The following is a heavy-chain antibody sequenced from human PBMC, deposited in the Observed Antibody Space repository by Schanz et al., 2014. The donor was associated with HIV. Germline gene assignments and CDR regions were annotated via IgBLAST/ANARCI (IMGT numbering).Heavy chain of an antibody. D-gene: IGHD2-8*01. CDR2: INPNSGAT. CDR3: ARDTNCVLDV. CDR1: GYTFIDFY. V-gene: IGHV1-2*02. Sequence: QVQLVQSGAEVQKPGASVKVSCKASGYTFIDFYIHWVRQAPGQGLEWMGWINPNSGATDSAQKFQGRVTMTRDTSISTAFMELSSLRSYDTAVYYCARDTNCVLDVWGQGTTVTVSS. J-gene: IGHJ6*02.